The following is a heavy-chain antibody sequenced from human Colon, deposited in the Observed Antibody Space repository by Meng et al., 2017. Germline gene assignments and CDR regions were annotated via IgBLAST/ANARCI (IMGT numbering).Heavy chain of an antibody. CDR2: ISSSGGAR. D-gene: IGHD2-21*01. CDR1: GFTFGRYE. CDR3: ARVDTCGLDY. Sequence: GESLKISCAASGFTFGRYEMSWVRQAPGKGLEWLSKISSSGGARYYADSVKGRFTISRDNAKNSLYLQVNSLRAKDTAVYYCARVDTCGLDYWGQGTLVTVSS. V-gene: IGHV3-48*03. J-gene: IGHJ4*02.